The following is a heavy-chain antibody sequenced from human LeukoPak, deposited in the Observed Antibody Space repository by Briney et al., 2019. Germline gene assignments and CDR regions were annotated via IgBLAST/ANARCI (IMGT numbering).Heavy chain of an antibody. V-gene: IGHV3-30*04. CDR3: AKTSYGLFDY. Sequence: GGSLRLSCAASGFTFSSYAMHWVRQAPGKGLEWVAVISYDGSNKYYADSVKGRFTISRDNSKNTLYLQMNSLRAEDTAAYYCAKTSYGLFDYWGQGTLVTVSS. CDR2: ISYDGSNK. J-gene: IGHJ4*02. D-gene: IGHD3-10*01. CDR1: GFTFSSYA.